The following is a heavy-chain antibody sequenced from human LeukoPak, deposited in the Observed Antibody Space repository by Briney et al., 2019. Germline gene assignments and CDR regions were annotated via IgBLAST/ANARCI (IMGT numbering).Heavy chain of an antibody. Sequence: GGSLRLSCAASGFTFVDYGMHWVRQAPGKGLEWVSGIRWSSGTIGYADSVKGRFIISRDNAKNSLYLQMDSLRAEDTALYYCTRDSLLNSGHHFFDYWGQGTLVAVSS. J-gene: IGHJ4*02. CDR2: IRWSSGTI. CDR3: TRDSLLNSGHHFFDY. V-gene: IGHV3-9*01. CDR1: GFTFVDYG. D-gene: IGHD1-26*01.